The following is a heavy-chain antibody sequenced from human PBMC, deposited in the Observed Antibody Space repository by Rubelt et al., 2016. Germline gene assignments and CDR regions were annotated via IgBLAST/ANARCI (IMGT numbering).Heavy chain of an antibody. CDR3: ARHTGIAVAGPIDY. V-gene: IGHV4-39*07. CDR1: GGSISSSSYY. D-gene: IGHD6-19*01. CDR2: IYDSGST. Sequence: QLQLQESGPGLVKPSETLSLTCTVSGGSISSSSYYWGWIRQPPGKGLEWIGSIYDSGSTYYNPSLKSRVTISVDTSKNQFSLKLSSVTAADTAVYYCARHTGIAVAGPIDYWGQGTLVTVSS. J-gene: IGHJ4*02.